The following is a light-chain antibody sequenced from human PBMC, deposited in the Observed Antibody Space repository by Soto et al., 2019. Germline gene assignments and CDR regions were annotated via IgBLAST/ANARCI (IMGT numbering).Light chain of an antibody. CDR2: AAS. V-gene: IGKV1-8*01. CDR3: QQYYSYPRT. J-gene: IGKJ3*01. Sequence: AIRMTQSPSSLSASTGDRVTITCRASQGISSYLAWYQQKPGKAPKLLIYAASTLQSGVPSRISGSGSGTEFTLTISCLQSEDFATYYCQQYYSYPRTFGPGTKVDIK. CDR1: QGISSY.